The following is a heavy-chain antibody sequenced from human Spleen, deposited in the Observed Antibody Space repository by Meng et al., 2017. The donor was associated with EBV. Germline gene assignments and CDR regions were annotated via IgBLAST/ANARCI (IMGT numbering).Heavy chain of an antibody. CDR1: VGSIRRYS. J-gene: IGHJ4*02. CDR2: IFSMFGTI. V-gene: IGHV1-69*06. Sequence: QARLVQSGAERKKAGPSVRVSCKASVGSIRRYSVSWVRQAPGQGLEWMAGIFSMFGTINNTQKFQGRVTVTADRSTNTAYMELSSLRSEDTAVYYCAIGITFFGVVRSWGQGTLVTVSS. CDR3: AIGITFFGVVRS. D-gene: IGHD3-3*01.